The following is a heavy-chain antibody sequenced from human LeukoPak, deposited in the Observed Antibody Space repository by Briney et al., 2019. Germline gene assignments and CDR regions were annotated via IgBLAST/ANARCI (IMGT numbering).Heavy chain of an antibody. J-gene: IGHJ1*01. V-gene: IGHV3-30*10. CDR3: ARRDHYYDSSGFIEN. CDR2: MSYDGSNK. CDR1: GFTFNLYA. Sequence: PGGSLRLSCAASGFTFNLYAMPWVRQAPGKGLEWLAVMSYDGSNKYYTDSVKGRFTISRDNSKNTLYVQINNLRPEDTAVYYCARRDHYYDSSGFIENWGQGTPVTVSS. D-gene: IGHD3-22*01.